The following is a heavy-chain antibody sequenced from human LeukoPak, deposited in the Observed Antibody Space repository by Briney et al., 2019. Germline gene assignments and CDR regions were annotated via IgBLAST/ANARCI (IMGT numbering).Heavy chain of an antibody. D-gene: IGHD3-10*01. CDR3: TTDDWYYYGSVSYYYFDY. CDR2: IKSKTDGGTT. J-gene: IGHJ4*02. V-gene: IGHV3-15*01. Sequence: GRSLRPSRAASALTFSNAWMSWVRPAPRKGLEWVGRIKSKTDGGTTDYAAPVKGRFNISRDDSKNTLYLQMNSLKTEDTAVYYCTTDDWYYYGSVSYYYFDYWGQGTLVTVSS. CDR1: ALTFSNAW.